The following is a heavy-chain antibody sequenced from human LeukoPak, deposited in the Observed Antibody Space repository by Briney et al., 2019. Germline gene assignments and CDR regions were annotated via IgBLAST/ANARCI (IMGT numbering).Heavy chain of an antibody. J-gene: IGHJ4*02. CDR1: GFTFSNYW. CDR2: INQDGRVK. D-gene: IGHD4-23*01. V-gene: IGHV3-7*01. Sequence: GGSLRLSCAASGFTFSNYWMSWVRQAPEKGPEWAANINQDGRVKQYVDSMKGRFTISRDNAKNSLYLQMNSLRAEDAAVYYCARDRDDGGFEYWGQGTLVTVFS. CDR3: ARDRDDGGFEY.